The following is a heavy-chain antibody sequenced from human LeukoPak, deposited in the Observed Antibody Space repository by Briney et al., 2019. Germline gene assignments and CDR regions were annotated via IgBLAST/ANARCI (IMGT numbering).Heavy chain of an antibody. CDR1: GFTFSNYA. CDR2: ISFDGTNK. V-gene: IGHV3-30-3*01. CDR3: ARDMYDNGWSSFDY. J-gene: IGHJ4*02. D-gene: IGHD3-10*01. Sequence: PGRSLRLSCAASGFTFSNYAMHWVRQAPGKGLEWVAVISFDGTNKYYANSVQGRFTISRDYSKNTLYLQMNSLRAEDTALYYCARDMYDNGWSSFDYWGQGTLVTVSS.